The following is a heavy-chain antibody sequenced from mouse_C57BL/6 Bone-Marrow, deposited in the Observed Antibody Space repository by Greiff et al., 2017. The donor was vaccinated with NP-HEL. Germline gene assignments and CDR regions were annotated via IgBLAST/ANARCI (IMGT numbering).Heavy chain of an antibody. CDR3: ARWGFAY. CDR1: GYTFTSYG. V-gene: IGHV1-81*01. CDR2: IYPRSGNT. Sequence: QVQLKQSGAELARPGASVKLSCKASGYTFTSYGISWVKQRTGQGLEWIGAIYPRSGNTYYNEKFKGKATLTADKSSSTAYMELRSLTSEDSAVYFCARWGFAYWGQGTLVTVSA. J-gene: IGHJ3*01.